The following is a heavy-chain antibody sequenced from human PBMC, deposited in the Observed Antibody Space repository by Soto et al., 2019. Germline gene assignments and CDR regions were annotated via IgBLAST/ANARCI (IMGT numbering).Heavy chain of an antibody. D-gene: IGHD6-19*01. CDR3: ARAGGLGAVAADY. CDR1: GGSISSGGYS. J-gene: IGHJ4*02. V-gene: IGHV4-30-2*01. Sequence: QLQLQESGSGLVKPSQTLSLTCAVSGGSISSGGYSWSWIRQPPGTGLEWIGYIYHSGSTYYNPSLKSRVTISVDRSKNQFSLKLSSVPAADTAVYYCARAGGLGAVAADYWGQGTLVTVSS. CDR2: IYHSGST.